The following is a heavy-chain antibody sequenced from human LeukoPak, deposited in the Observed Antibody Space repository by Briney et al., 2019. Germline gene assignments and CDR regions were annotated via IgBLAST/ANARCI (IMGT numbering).Heavy chain of an antibody. CDR2: ISNTGGGT. Sequence: GGSLRLSCAASGFTFSNSAMSWVRQVPGKGPEWVSSISNTGGGTYYADFVKGRFTIARDNSKNTLYLQLNSLRAEDTALYYCAKVKGKDGFRDSYDIWGQGTMVTVPS. CDR1: GFTFSNSA. V-gene: IGHV3-23*01. D-gene: IGHD3-10*01. J-gene: IGHJ3*02. CDR3: AKVKGKDGFRDSYDI.